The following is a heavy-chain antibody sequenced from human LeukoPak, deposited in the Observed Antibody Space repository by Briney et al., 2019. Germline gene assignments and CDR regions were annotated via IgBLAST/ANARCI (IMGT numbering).Heavy chain of an antibody. V-gene: IGHV1-2*02. J-gene: IGHJ4*02. CDR2: INPTSGGT. CDR1: GYTFTGYY. D-gene: IGHD3-10*01. CDR3: ARDLKLSRLLWFGELLSKVAYYFDY. Sequence: ASVKVSCKASGYTFTGYYMHWVRQAPGQGLEWMGWINPTSGGTNYAQKFQGRVTMTRDTSISTAYMELSRLRSDDTAVYYCARDLKLSRLLWFGELLSKVAYYFDYWGQGTLVTVSS.